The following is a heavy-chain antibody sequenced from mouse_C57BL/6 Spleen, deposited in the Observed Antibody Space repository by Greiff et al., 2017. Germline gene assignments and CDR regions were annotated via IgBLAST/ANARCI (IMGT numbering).Heavy chain of an antibody. Sequence: DVKLVESGGGLVKPGGSLKLSCAASGFTFSDYGMHWVRQAPEKGLEWVAYISSGSSTIYYADTVKGRFTISRDNAKNTLFLQMTSLRSEDTAMYYCARGDWGTYWGQGTLVTVSA. D-gene: IGHD4-1*01. J-gene: IGHJ3*01. CDR2: ISSGSSTI. V-gene: IGHV5-17*01. CDR3: ARGDWGTY. CDR1: GFTFSDYG.